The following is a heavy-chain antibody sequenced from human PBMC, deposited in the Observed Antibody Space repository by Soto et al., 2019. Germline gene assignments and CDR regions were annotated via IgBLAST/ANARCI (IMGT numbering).Heavy chain of an antibody. J-gene: IGHJ4*02. CDR1: GGSISSCDYY. CDR2: IYCSGST. CDR3: ARTSGYYYDSSGLHG. D-gene: IGHD3-22*01. Sequence: SETLSLTCPVSGGSISSCDYYWSWIRQPPGKGLEWSGYIYCSGSTYYNPSLKSRVTISVDTSKNQFSLKMSSVTAADTAVYYCARTSGYYYDSSGLHGWGQGTLVTVSS. V-gene: IGHV4-30-4*01.